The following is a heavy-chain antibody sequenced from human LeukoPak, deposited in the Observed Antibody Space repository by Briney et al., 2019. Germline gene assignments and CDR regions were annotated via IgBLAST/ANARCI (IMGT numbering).Heavy chain of an antibody. V-gene: IGHV3-53*01. CDR3: AISGLGFGEFRGLDY. CDR2: IFSSGPT. CDR1: GFNVSNNY. D-gene: IGHD3-10*01. J-gene: IGHJ4*02. Sequence: GGSVRLSCPASGFNVSNNYMNWVRQAPGKGLEWVSVIFSSGPTYYADSVKGRFTISRDTSKNALYLQTNSLRAEDTAVYYCAISGLGFGEFRGLDYWGQGTLVTVSS.